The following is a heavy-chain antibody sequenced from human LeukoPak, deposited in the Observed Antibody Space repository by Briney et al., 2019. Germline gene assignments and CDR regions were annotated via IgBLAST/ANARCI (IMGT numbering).Heavy chain of an antibody. CDR3: ARGALRLYHYYGANGTDY. J-gene: IGHJ4*02. D-gene: IGHD4/OR15-4a*01. Sequence: SETLSLTCGVYGGSFSGYYLSWIRQPPGKGLEWIGEITHSGATNYNPSLKSRVTLLLDTSKNQLSLILTSVTAADTAVYHCARGALRLYHYYGANGTDYWGQGSLVTVSS. V-gene: IGHV4-34*01. CDR2: ITHSGAT. CDR1: GGSFSGYY.